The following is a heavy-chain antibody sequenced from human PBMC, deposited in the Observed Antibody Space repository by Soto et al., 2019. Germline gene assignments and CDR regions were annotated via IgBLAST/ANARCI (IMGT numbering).Heavy chain of an antibody. CDR1: GFTFSDYY. CDR3: ASGYYDSSGAN. D-gene: IGHD3-22*01. V-gene: IGHV3-11*05. J-gene: IGHJ3*01. Sequence: QVQLVESGGGLVKPGGSLRLSCAASGFTFSDYYMSWIRQAPGKGLEWVSYISSSSSYTNYADSVKGRFTISRDNAKNSLYLQMYSLRAEHTAVYYCASGYYDSSGANWGQGTMVTVSS. CDR2: ISSSSSYT.